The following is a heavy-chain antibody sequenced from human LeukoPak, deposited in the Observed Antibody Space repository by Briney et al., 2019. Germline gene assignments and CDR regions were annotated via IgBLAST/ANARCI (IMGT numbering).Heavy chain of an antibody. D-gene: IGHD3-10*01. J-gene: IGHJ4*02. CDR2: VSDSGSST. V-gene: IGHV3-23*01. CDR1: GLTFNSHS. Sequence: GGSLRLSCVASGLTFNSHSMSWVRQAPGMGLEWVSIVSDSGSSTYYADSVKGRFTISRDNSKNTLYLQMNSLRAEDSAIYYCAKRVSYSSGSHFDYWGQGTLVTVSS. CDR3: AKRVSYSSGSHFDY.